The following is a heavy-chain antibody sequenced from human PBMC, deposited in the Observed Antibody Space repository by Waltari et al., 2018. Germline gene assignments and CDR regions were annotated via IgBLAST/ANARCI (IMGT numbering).Heavy chain of an antibody. Sequence: QVQLVESGGGVVQPGGSLRLSCAASGFTFSNYAIHWVRQAPGKGLDWLAVIWYDGTKTCYGDSVQDRFTISRDNSKNTLYLQMNSLIAEDTALYYCARGSVPLVVAATSIDYWGQGTLVTVSS. D-gene: IGHD2-15*01. CDR1: GFTFSNYA. J-gene: IGHJ4*02. V-gene: IGHV3-33*03. CDR2: IWYDGTKT. CDR3: ARGSVPLVVAATSIDY.